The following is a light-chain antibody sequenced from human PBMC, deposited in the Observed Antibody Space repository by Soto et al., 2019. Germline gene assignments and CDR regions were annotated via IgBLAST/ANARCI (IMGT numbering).Light chain of an antibody. CDR1: QGISSY. CDR2: AAS. J-gene: IGKJ1*01. V-gene: IGKV1-27*01. Sequence: DIQMTQSPSSLSASVGDRVTITCRASQGISSYLAWYQQKPGKVPKLLIYAASTLQSGVPSRFSGSGSGTDFTLTISSLQPEDFATYYCQQTYTSRPWTFGRGTKVDI. CDR3: QQTYTSRPWT.